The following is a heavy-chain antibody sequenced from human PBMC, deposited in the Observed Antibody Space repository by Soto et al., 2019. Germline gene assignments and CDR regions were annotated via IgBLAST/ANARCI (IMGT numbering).Heavy chain of an antibody. J-gene: IGHJ6*02. V-gene: IGHV4-34*01. Sequence: PSETLSLTCAVYGGSFSGYHWSWIRQPPGKGLEWIGEINHSGSTNYNPSLKSRVTISVDTSKNQFSLKLSSVTAADTAVYYCARGIAAAGTRGYYGMDVWGQGTTVTVSS. CDR3: ARGIAAAGTRGYYGMDV. D-gene: IGHD6-13*01. CDR1: GGSFSGYH. CDR2: INHSGST.